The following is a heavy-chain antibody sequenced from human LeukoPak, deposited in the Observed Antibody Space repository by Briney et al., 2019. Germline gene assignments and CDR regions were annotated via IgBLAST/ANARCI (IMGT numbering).Heavy chain of an antibody. D-gene: IGHD5-18*01. J-gene: IGHJ4*02. V-gene: IGHV3-9*01. CDR2: ISWNSGSI. Sequence: GGSLRLSCSASGFTFDDYAMHWVRQAPGKGLEWVSGISWNSGSIGYADSVKGRFTISRDNAKNSLYLQMNSLRAEDTALYYCAKDDRYSYGYALDYWGQGTLVTVSS. CDR1: GFTFDDYA. CDR3: AKDDRYSYGYALDY.